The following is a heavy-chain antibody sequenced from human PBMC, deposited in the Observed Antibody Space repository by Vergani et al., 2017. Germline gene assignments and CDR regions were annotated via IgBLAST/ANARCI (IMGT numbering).Heavy chain of an antibody. CDR3: AGCDGLVVYRRLLD. J-gene: IGHJ4*02. V-gene: IGHV1-69*13. D-gene: IGHD2-8*01. Sequence: QVQLVQSGAEVKKPGSSVKVSCKASGGTFSSYAISWVRRAPGQGLEWMGGIIPIFGTANYAQKFQGRVTITADESTGTAYMELSSLRYEDTAVYYCAGCDGLVVYRRLLDWGQGTLVTVSS. CDR2: IIPIFGTA. CDR1: GGTFSSYA.